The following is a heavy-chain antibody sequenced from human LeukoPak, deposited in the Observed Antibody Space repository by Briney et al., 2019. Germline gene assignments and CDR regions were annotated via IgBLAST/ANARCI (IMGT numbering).Heavy chain of an antibody. CDR1: GFTFSSYG. V-gene: IGHV3-30*02. Sequence: PGGSLRLSCAASGFTFSSYGMHWVRQAPGKGLEGVAFIRYDGSNKYYADSVKGRFTISRDNSKNTLYLQMNSLRAEDTAVYYCAKDMATIIGHYFDYWGQGTLVTVSS. D-gene: IGHD5-24*01. CDR3: AKDMATIIGHYFDY. J-gene: IGHJ4*02. CDR2: IRYDGSNK.